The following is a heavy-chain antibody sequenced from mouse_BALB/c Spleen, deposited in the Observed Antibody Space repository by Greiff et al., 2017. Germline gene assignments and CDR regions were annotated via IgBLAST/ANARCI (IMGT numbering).Heavy chain of an antibody. Sequence: VQLQQSAAELARPGASVKMSCKASGYTFTSYTMHWVKQRPGQGLEWIGYINPSSGYTEYNQKFKDKTTLTADKSSSTAYMQLSSLTSEDSAVYYCARGGNYLYAMDYWGQGTSVTVSS. CDR1: GYTFTSYT. CDR2: INPSSGYT. V-gene: IGHV1-4*02. J-gene: IGHJ4*01. D-gene: IGHD2-1*01. CDR3: ARGGNYLYAMDY.